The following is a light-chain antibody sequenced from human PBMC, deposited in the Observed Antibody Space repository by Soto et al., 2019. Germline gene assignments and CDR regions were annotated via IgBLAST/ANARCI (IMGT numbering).Light chain of an antibody. V-gene: IGLV2-14*01. CDR1: SIDVGDNNY. CDR3: SSYTTSSTPSYV. J-gene: IGLJ1*01. Sequence: QSALAQPASVSGSPGQSITISCSGSSIDVGDNNYVSWYQHHPGKAPKLIIYEVSNRPSGVSNRFSGSSPDNTASLTISGLLPDDEADYYCSSYTTSSTPSYVFGTGNKVTVL. CDR2: EVS.